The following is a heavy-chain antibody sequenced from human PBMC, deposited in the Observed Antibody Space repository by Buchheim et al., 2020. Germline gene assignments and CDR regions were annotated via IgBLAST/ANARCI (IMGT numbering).Heavy chain of an antibody. V-gene: IGHV3-30-3*01. D-gene: IGHD1-26*01. CDR2: ISYDGSNK. CDR3: ARGDGSYSKAYYFDY. J-gene: IGHJ4*02. CDR1: GFSFSSYA. Sequence: VQLLESGGGLVQPGGSLRLSCAASGFSFSSYAMSWVRQAPGKGLEWVAVISYDGSNKYYADSVKGRFTISRDNSKNTLYLQMNSLRAEDTAVYYCARGDGSYSKAYYFDYWGQGTL.